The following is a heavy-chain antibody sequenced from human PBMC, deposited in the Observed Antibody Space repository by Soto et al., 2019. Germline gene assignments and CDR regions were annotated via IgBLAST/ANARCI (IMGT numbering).Heavy chain of an antibody. D-gene: IGHD2-2*01. V-gene: IGHV3-20*01. J-gene: IGHJ6*03. CDR1: GFTFDDYG. CDR2: INWNGGST. Sequence: EVQLVESGGGVVRPGGSLRLSCAASGFTFDDYGMSWVRQAPGKGLEWVSGINWNGGSTGYADSVKGRFTISRDNAKNSLYLQMNSLRAEDTALYHCARLPAAMPGYYYYMDVWGKGTTVTVSS. CDR3: ARLPAAMPGYYYYMDV.